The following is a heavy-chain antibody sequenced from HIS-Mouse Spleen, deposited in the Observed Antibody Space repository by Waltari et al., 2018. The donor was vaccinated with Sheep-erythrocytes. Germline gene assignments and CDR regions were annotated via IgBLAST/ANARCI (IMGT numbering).Heavy chain of an antibody. D-gene: IGHD6-19*01. CDR3: ARVRILAVAGTGAFDI. CDR2: INPNSGGT. CDR1: GYTFTGYY. Sequence: QVQLVQSGAEVKKPGASVKVSCKASGYTFTGYYMHWVRQAPGQGLEWMGWINPNSGGTKYAQKFQGRVTMTRDTSISTAYMEVSRLRSDDTAVYYCARVRILAVAGTGAFDIWGQGTMVTVSS. J-gene: IGHJ3*02. V-gene: IGHV1-2*02.